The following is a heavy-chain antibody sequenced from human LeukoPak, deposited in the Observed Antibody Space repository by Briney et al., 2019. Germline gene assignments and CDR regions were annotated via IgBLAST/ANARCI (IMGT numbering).Heavy chain of an antibody. CDR2: ITYSGST. J-gene: IGHJ6*03. V-gene: IGHV4-59*01. Sequence: SETLSLTCTVSAGSISGFFWSWIRQPPGKGLEWIGYITYSGSTNYNPSLKSRVTISADTSKNQVSLKLSSVTAADTAVYYCERTYRYGSFPVYHFYMDVWGKGTTVTVSS. CDR3: ERTYRYGSFPVYHFYMDV. CDR1: AGSISGFF. D-gene: IGHD5-18*01.